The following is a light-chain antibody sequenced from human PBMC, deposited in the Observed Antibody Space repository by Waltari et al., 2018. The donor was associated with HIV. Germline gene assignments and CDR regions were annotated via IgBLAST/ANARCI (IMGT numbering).Light chain of an antibody. V-gene: IGKV4-1*01. CDR2: WAS. CDR1: QSVLYSSNNKNY. Sequence: INCKSSQSVLYSSNNKNYLAWYQQKPGQPPKLLIYWASTRESGVPDRFSGSGSGTDFALTISSLQAEDVAVYYCQQYYSTPRTFGQGTKLEIK. CDR3: QQYYSTPRT. J-gene: IGKJ2*01.